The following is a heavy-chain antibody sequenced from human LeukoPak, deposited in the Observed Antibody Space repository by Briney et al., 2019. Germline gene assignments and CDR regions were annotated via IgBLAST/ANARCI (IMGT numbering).Heavy chain of an antibody. Sequence: GASVSVSCKASGYTFTSYDINWVRQATGQGLESMGWMNPNSGNTGYAQKFQGRVTITRNTSISTAYMELSSLRSEDTAVYYCARGRLSYCSGGSCYYGNDYWGQGTLVTVSS. D-gene: IGHD2-15*01. CDR1: GYTFTSYD. CDR3: ARGRLSYCSGGSCYYGNDY. CDR2: MNPNSGNT. V-gene: IGHV1-8*03. J-gene: IGHJ4*02.